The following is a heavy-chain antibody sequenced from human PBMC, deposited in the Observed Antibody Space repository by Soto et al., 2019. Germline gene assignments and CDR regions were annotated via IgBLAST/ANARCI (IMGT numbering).Heavy chain of an antibody. CDR2: IYYSGST. D-gene: IGHD3-10*01. Sequence: TSETLSLTCTVSGGSISSSSYYWGWIRQPPGKGLEWIGSIYYSGSTYYNPSLKSRVTISVDTSKNQFSLKLSSVTAADTAVYYCARGVILGIYYYYYMDVWGKGTTVTVSS. V-gene: IGHV4-39*01. CDR1: GGSISSSSYY. J-gene: IGHJ6*03. CDR3: ARGVILGIYYYYYMDV.